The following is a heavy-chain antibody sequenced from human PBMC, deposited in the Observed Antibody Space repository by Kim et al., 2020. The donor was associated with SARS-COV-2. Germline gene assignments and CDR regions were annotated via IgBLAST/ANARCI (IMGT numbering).Heavy chain of an antibody. J-gene: IGHJ6*02. V-gene: IGHV3-33*05. Sequence: GGSLRLSCAASGFTFSSYGMHWVRQAPGKGLEWVAVISYDGSNKYYADSVKGRFTISRDNSKNTLYLQMNSLRAEDTAVYYCARPVTTGPSIYYYGMDVWGQGTTVTVSS. CDR3: ARPVTTGPSIYYYGMDV. D-gene: IGHD4-17*01. CDR1: GFTFSSYG. CDR2: ISYDGSNK.